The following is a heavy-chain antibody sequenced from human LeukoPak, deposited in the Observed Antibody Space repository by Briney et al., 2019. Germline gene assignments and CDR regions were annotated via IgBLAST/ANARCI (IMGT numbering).Heavy chain of an antibody. Sequence: QAGGSLRLSCAASGFTLSSYAMSWVRQGPGKGLEWVSAISGSGGSTYYADSVKGRFTISRDNSKNTLYLQMNSLRAEDTAVYYCAKANYREITMIVVVIPWYFDYWGQGTLVTVSS. V-gene: IGHV3-23*01. J-gene: IGHJ4*02. CDR3: AKANYREITMIVVVIPWYFDY. CDR2: ISGSGGST. CDR1: GFTLSSYA. D-gene: IGHD3-22*01.